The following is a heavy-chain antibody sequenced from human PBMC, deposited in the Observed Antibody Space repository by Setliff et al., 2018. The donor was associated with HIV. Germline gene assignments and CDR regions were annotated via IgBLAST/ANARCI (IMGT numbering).Heavy chain of an antibody. J-gene: IGHJ6*03. Sequence: SETLSLTCTVSGGSINSTSYYWGWIRQPPGNGLEWIGSIYHTGSTYYKPSLKSRVTISVDTSKNQFSLRLSSVAAGDTAVYYCARVSCSSWYSIPRYYYYSMDVWGNGTTVTVSS. D-gene: IGHD6-13*01. CDR3: ARVSCSSWYSIPRYYYYSMDV. CDR2: IYHTGST. V-gene: IGHV4-39*01. CDR1: GGSINSTSYY.